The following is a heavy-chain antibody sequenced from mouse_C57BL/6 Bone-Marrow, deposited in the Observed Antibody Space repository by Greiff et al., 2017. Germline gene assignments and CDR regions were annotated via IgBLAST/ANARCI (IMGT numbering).Heavy chain of an antibody. CDR1: GFTFSDYY. J-gene: IGHJ4*01. V-gene: IGHV5-12*01. Sequence: EVKLVESGGGLVQPGGSLKLSCAASGFTFSDYYMYWVRQTPEKRLEWVAYISNGGGSTYYPDTVKGRFTISRDNAKNTLYLQMSRLKSEDTAMYYCARHHYYGSRYYYAMDYWGQGTSVTVSS. CDR2: ISNGGGST. D-gene: IGHD1-1*01. CDR3: ARHHYYGSRYYYAMDY.